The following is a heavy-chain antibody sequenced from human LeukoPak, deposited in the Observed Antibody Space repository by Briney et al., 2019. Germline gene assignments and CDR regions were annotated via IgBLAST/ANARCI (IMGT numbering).Heavy chain of an antibody. J-gene: IGHJ3*02. CDR2: IYSTWST. V-gene: IGHV4-59*11. D-gene: IGHD3-10*01. CDR3: ARGFSGVTAFDI. Sequence: SETLSLTCTVSGGSISSHYWSWTRQPPGKGLEWIGYIYSTWSTNYNPSLKSRVTISVDTSKNQFSLKLSSVTVADTAVYYCARGFSGVTAFDIWGQGTMVTVSS. CDR1: GGSISSHY.